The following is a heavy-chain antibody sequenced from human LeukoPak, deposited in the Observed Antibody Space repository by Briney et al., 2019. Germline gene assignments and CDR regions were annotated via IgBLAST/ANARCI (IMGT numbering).Heavy chain of an antibody. J-gene: IGHJ4*02. CDR3: AKGPITIFGVVTSDFDY. CDR2: IPYDGSNK. V-gene: IGHV3-30*18. CDR1: GFTFSSDG. D-gene: IGHD3-3*01. Sequence: GGSLRLSCAASGFTFSSDGMHWVRQAPGKGLEWVAVIPYDGSNKYYADSVKGRFTISRDNSKNTLYLQMNSLRAEDTAVYYCAKGPITIFGVVTSDFDYWGQGTLVTVSS.